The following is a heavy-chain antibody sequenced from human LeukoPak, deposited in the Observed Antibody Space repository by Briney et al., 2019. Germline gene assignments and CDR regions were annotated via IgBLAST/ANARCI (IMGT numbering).Heavy chain of an antibody. CDR2: IYTSGST. J-gene: IGHJ6*03. V-gene: IGHV4-4*07. D-gene: IGHD3-3*01. CDR3: ARVPYYDFWSGLDYYMDV. Sequence: PSETLSLTCTVSGGSISSYYWSWIRQPAGKGLEWIGRIYTSGSTNYNPSLKSRVTMSVDTSKNQFSLKLSSVTAADTAAYYCARVPYYDFWSGLDYYMDVWGKGTTVTVSS. CDR1: GGSISSYY.